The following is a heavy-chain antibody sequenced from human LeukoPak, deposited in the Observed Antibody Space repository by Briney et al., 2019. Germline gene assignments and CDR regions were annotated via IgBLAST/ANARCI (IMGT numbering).Heavy chain of an antibody. D-gene: IGHD3-22*01. CDR1: GGSISSGSYY. CDR3: ARYHSGYSSFDY. J-gene: IGHJ4*02. CDR2: IYTSGST. Sequence: PSETLSLTCTVSGGSISSGSYYWSWIRQPAGKGLEWIGRIYTSGSTNYNPSLKSRVTISVDTSKNQFSLKLSSVTAADTAVYYCARYHSGYSSFDYWGQGTLVTVSS. V-gene: IGHV4-61*02.